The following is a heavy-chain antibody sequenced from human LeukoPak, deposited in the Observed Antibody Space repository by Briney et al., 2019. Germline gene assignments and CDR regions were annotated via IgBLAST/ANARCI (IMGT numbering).Heavy chain of an antibody. V-gene: IGHV3-30-3*01. CDR1: GFTFSGYA. Sequence: GGSLRLSCAASGFTFSGYAMHWVRQAPGKGLEWVAVISYDGSNKYYADSVKGRFTISRDNSKNTLYLQMNSLRAEDTAVYYCARDRSSNDAFDIWGQGTMVTVSS. CDR2: ISYDGSNK. J-gene: IGHJ3*02. CDR3: ARDRSSNDAFDI. D-gene: IGHD7-27*01.